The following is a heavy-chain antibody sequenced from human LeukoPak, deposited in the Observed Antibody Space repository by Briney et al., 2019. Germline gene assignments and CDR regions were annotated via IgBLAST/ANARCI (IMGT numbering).Heavy chain of an antibody. J-gene: IGHJ4*02. Sequence: ASVNVSCKASGYTFTGYYMHWVRQAPGQGLEWMGWINANSGDTKYAQKFQGRVTMTRDTSISTAYMELSRLRSDDTAMYYCAREISGYSDYWGQGTLVTDSS. V-gene: IGHV1-2*02. CDR2: INANSGDT. CDR3: AREISGYSDY. CDR1: GYTFTGYY. D-gene: IGHD3-22*01.